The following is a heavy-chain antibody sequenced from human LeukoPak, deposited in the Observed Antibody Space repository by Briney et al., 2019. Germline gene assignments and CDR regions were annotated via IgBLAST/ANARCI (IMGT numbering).Heavy chain of an antibody. V-gene: IGHV1-69*01. CDR2: IIPIFGTA. Sequence: SVKVSCKASGGTFSSYAISWVRRAPGQGLEWMGGIIPIFGTANYAQKFQGRVTITADESTSTAYMELSSLRSEDTAVYYCARDPFRDYYMDVWGKGTTVTVSS. J-gene: IGHJ6*03. CDR1: GGTFSSYA. CDR3: ARDPFRDYYMDV.